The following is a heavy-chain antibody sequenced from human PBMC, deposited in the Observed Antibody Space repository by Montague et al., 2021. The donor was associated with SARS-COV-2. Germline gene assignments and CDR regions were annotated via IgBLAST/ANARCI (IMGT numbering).Heavy chain of an antibody. Sequence: SETLSLTCAVFDGSFSNFYWSWIRQPPGKGLKWIGEINHSGTTYYNPSXRSRVTISVDTSRNQFSLKLNSVTAADAAVYYCASGDDNGSGYLDVWGKGTTVTVSS. J-gene: IGHJ6*03. D-gene: IGHD1-26*01. CDR3: ASGDDNGSGYLDV. CDR1: DGSFSNFY. V-gene: IGHV4-34*01. CDR2: INHSGTT.